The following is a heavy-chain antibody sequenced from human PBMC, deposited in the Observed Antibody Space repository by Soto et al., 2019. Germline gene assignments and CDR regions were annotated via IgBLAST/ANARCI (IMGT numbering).Heavy chain of an antibody. D-gene: IGHD3-10*01. V-gene: IGHV4-34*01. CDR3: ARSLKRLWFGELLAFDY. CDR1: GGSFSGYY. J-gene: IGHJ4*02. Sequence: SETLSLTCAVYGGSFSGYYWSWIRQPPGKGLEWIGEINHSGSTNYNPSLKSRVTISVDTAKNQFSLKLSSVTAADTAVYYCARSLKRLWFGELLAFDYWGQGTLVTVSS. CDR2: INHSGST.